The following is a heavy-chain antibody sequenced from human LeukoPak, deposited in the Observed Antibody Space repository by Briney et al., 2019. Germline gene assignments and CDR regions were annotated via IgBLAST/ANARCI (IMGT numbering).Heavy chain of an antibody. Sequence: GGSLRLSCAASGFTFSTYGMNWVRQAPGKGLEWVSYISSGRSTTYYAGSVKGRFTVSRENAKNSLYLQMNSQRAEDTAVSYCARDHMGYDYSGQGTLVTVSS. CDR1: GFTFSTYG. CDR3: ARDHMGYDY. V-gene: IGHV3-48*04. D-gene: IGHD1-26*01. J-gene: IGHJ4*02. CDR2: ISSGRSTT.